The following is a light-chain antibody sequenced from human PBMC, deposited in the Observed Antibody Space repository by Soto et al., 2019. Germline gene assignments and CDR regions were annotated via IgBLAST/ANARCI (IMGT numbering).Light chain of an antibody. CDR2: AAS. CDR3: QQSYSTPLT. J-gene: IGKJ3*01. CDR1: QSISSY. V-gene: IGKV1-39*01. Sequence: IKLTQSPSAVSATVGDRVTITCRASQSISSYLNWYQQKPGKAPKLLIYAASSLQSGVPSRFSGSGSGTDFTLTISSLQPEDFATYYCQQSYSTPLTFGPGTKVDI.